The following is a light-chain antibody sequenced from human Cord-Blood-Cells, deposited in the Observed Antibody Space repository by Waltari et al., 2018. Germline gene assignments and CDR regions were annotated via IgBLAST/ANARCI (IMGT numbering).Light chain of an antibody. V-gene: IGLV2-14*01. CDR2: DVS. J-gene: IGLJ2*01. Sequence: QSALTQPASVSGSPGQSITLSCTGTSSDVGGYNYVSWYQQHPGKAPKLMIYDVSNRPSGVSSLFSGPTSRNTASLTISGLQAEDGSDYYHSSNTSTNTVVVGGGTKLTLL. CDR1: SSDVGGYNY. CDR3: SSNTSTNTVV.